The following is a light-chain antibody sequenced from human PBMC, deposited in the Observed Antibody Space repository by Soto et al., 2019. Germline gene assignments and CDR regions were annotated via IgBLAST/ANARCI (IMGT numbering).Light chain of an antibody. V-gene: IGKV3-20*01. CDR3: QQHGSSPVT. CDR1: RVVSSS. J-gene: IGKJ5*01. Sequence: IALSLSPGTLSLSPGERATLSCRARRVVSSSLAWYQQKPGQAPRLLIYGASSRATGIPGRFSGSGSGTDFTLSISRLEPEDFAVYSCQQHGSSPVTFGQGTRLEIK. CDR2: GAS.